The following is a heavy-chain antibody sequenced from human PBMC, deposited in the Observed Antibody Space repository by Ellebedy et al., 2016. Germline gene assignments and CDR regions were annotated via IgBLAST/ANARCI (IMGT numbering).Heavy chain of an antibody. CDR1: GFSLDTDEVV. J-gene: IGHJ4*02. D-gene: IGHD4-11*01. CDR3: AHRTTVTSVDY. V-gene: IGHV2-5*01. CDR2: IYGNDDK. Sequence: SGPTLVKPTQTLTLTCTFSGFSLDTDEVVVGWVRQPPGGALEWLSFIYGNDDKRYSPSLKSRLTITKDTSKNQVVLTMTNMDPVDTATYYCAHRTTVTSVDYWGQGTLVTVSS.